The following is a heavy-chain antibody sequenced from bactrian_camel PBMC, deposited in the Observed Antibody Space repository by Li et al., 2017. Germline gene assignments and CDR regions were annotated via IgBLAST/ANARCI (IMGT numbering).Heavy chain of an antibody. V-gene: IGHV3S53*01. CDR1: VKTAC. CDR2: VDDDGNF. J-gene: IGHJ4*01. CDR3: AAGPARPGQILRYLYNY. D-gene: IGHD2*01. Sequence: HVQLVESGGGSVQAGGSLRLSCTSSVKTACMGWFRQAPGKEREGLAGVDDDGNFNYVDSVKGRFTLSRDTTKNILYLQMNNLRPEDTARYYCAAGPARPGQILRYLYNYWGPGTQVTVS.